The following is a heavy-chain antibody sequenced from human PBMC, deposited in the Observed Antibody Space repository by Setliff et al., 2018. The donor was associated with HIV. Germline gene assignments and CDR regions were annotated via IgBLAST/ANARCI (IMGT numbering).Heavy chain of an antibody. D-gene: IGHD6-19*01. CDR1: AYTFTDYY. J-gene: IGHJ4*02. CDR2: INPNSGDT. Sequence: LGPPVKVSCKASAYTFTDYYMHWVRQAPGQGLEWMGWINPNSGDTNYAQKFQGRVTMTRDTSIKTAYMELSSLRSDDTAVYYCARRQQWLGREYYFDYWGQGTLVTVSS. CDR3: ARRQQWLGREYYFDY. V-gene: IGHV1-2*03.